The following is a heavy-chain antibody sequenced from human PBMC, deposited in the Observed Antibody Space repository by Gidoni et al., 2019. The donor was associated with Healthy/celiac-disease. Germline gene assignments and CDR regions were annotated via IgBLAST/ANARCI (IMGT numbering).Heavy chain of an antibody. Sequence: QVQLQESGPGLVKPSETLSLTCTVSGGSISSYYWSGIRQPPGKGLEWIGYIYYSGSTNYNPSLKSRVTISVDTSKNQFSLKLSSVTAADTAVYYCARAGQLPTLDYWGQGTLVTVSS. CDR3: ARAGQLPTLDY. CDR1: GGSISSYY. J-gene: IGHJ4*02. CDR2: IYYSGST. D-gene: IGHD2-2*01. V-gene: IGHV4-59*01.